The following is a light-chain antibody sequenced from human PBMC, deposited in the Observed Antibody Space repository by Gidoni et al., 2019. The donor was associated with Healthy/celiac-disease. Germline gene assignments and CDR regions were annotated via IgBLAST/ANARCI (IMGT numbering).Light chain of an antibody. V-gene: IGKV6-21*01. Sequence: IVLTQSPDFQSVTPKEKVTITCRASESIGSNLHWYQQKPDQSPKHLIKYASQSFSRVPSKFNGSGTGTDFTLTINSLEAEDAATYYCHQSSSLPWTFGQGTKVEIK. J-gene: IGKJ1*01. CDR3: HQSSSLPWT. CDR1: ESIGSN. CDR2: YAS.